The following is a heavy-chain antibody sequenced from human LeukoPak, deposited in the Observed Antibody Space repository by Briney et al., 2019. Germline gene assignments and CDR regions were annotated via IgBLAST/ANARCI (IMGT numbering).Heavy chain of an antibody. J-gene: IGHJ4*02. CDR3: AKDDPPSYSNYGSGFDH. V-gene: IGHV3-23*01. CDR2: ISGMGAST. CDR1: GFSFSSYA. Sequence: PGGSLRLSCAASGFSFSSYAMNWVRQAPGKGLQWVSTISGMGASTWYADSVKGRFTISRDNSKNTLYLQMNSLRAEDTAVYYCAKDDPPSYSNYGSGFDHWGQGTLVTVSS. D-gene: IGHD3-10*01.